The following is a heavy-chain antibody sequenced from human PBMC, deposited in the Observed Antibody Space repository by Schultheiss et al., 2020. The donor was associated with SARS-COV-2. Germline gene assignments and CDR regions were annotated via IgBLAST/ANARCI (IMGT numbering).Heavy chain of an antibody. CDR1: GYTFTSYD. Sequence: ASVKVSCKAFGYTFTSYDINWVRQATGQGLEWMGWMNRNSGDTGYAQKFQGRVTITRNTSISTSYLELSSLRSEDTAVYYCARPGVVVRGPRGDYHYGMDVWGQGTTVTVSS. CDR2: MNRNSGDT. D-gene: IGHD3-10*01. CDR3: ARPGVVVRGPRGDYHYGMDV. V-gene: IGHV1-8*01. J-gene: IGHJ6*02.